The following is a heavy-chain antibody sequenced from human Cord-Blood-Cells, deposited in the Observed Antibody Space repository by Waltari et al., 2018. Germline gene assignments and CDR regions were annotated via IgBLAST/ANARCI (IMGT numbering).Heavy chain of an antibody. CDR2: FDPEDGET. D-gene: IGHD1-26*01. CDR1: GYTLTRLS. Sequence: QVQLVQSGAEVNTPGASVKVSCKVHGYTLTRLSMHLVRPGPGKGLEWMGGFDPEDGETIYAQKCQGRVTMTEDTSTDTAYMELSSLRSEDTAVYYCATAYRVGAATGFDYWGQGTLVTVSS. J-gene: IGHJ4*02. V-gene: IGHV1-24*01. CDR3: ATAYRVGAATGFDY.